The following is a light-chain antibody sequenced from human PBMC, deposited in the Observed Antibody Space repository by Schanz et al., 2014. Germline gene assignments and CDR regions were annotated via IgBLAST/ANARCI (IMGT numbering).Light chain of an antibody. J-gene: IGLJ3*02. CDR1: SNDVGGYNY. CDR2: QVT. V-gene: IGLV2-8*01. CDR3: CSYAGSYTWV. Sequence: QSALTQPPSASGSPGQSVTISCTGTSNDVGGYNYVSWYQQHPGKAPKVMISQVTKRPSGVSNRFSGSKSGNTASLTISGLQAEDEADYYCCSYAGSYTWVFGGGTKLTVL.